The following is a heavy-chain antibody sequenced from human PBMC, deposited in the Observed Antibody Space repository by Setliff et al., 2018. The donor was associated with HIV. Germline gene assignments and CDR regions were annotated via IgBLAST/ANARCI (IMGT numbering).Heavy chain of an antibody. J-gene: IGHJ4*02. CDR2: INNDSGTI. CDR1: GFTFSTYG. Sequence: GESLKISCAASGFTFSTYGLNWVRQAPGKGLEWISYINNDSGTIYYADSVRGRFTISRDNARDSVYLLMNGLRADDTAVYYCVRDTTSGWMLTSWGQGTLVTVSS. V-gene: IGHV3-48*04. D-gene: IGHD2-2*01. CDR3: VRDTTSGWMLTS.